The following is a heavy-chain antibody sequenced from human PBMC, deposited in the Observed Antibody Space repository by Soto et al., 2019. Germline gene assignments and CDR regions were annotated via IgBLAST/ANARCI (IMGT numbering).Heavy chain of an antibody. V-gene: IGHV1-8*01. Sequence: QVQLVQSGAEVKKPGASVKVSCKASEYTFTSHDINWMRQTTGQELEWMGWMNPNSGHTNYAQKFLGRVTMTRDTSISTAYIEVTNLRSEDTAIYYCASDMSTTWGQGTLVTVSS. J-gene: IGHJ4*02. D-gene: IGHD3-16*01. CDR3: ASDMSTT. CDR2: MNPNSGHT. CDR1: EYTFTSHD.